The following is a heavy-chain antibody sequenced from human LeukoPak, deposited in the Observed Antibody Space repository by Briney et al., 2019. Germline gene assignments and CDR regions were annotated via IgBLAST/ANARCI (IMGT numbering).Heavy chain of an antibody. CDR2: ISAYNGNT. Sequence: GASVKVSCKASGYTFTGYYMHWVRQAPGQGLEWMGWISAYNGNTNYAQKVQGRVTMTTDTSTSTAYMELRSLRSDDTAVYYCARDSSTWYSGEYWGQGTLVTVSS. D-gene: IGHD6-13*01. CDR3: ARDSSTWYSGEY. CDR1: GYTFTGYY. V-gene: IGHV1-18*04. J-gene: IGHJ4*02.